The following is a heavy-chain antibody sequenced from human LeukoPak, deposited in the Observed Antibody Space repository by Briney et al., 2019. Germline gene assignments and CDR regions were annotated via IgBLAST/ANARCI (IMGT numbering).Heavy chain of an antibody. CDR1: GGSISSYY. D-gene: IGHD3-10*01. CDR2: INHSGST. Sequence: NPSETLSLTCTVSGGSISSYYWSWIRQPPGKGLEWIGEINHSGSTNYNPSLKSRVTISVDTSKNQFSLKLSSVTAADTAVYYCARLRSSRPSYYYGSGRSNYYFDYWGQGTLVTVSS. V-gene: IGHV4-34*01. CDR3: ARLRSSRPSYYYGSGRSNYYFDY. J-gene: IGHJ4*02.